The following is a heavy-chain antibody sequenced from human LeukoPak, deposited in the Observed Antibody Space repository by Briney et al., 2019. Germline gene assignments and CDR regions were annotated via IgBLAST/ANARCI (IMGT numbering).Heavy chain of an antibody. D-gene: IGHD6-19*01. J-gene: IGHJ4*02. CDR1: GYTFTGYY. CDR2: INPNSGGT. Sequence: GASVKVSCKASGYTFTGYYMHWVRQAPGQGLEWMGWINPNSGGTNYAQKFQGRVTMTRDTSISTAYMELSRLRSDDTAVYYCARAGSGRGEGYFDYWGQGTLVTVSS. V-gene: IGHV1-2*02. CDR3: ARAGSGRGEGYFDY.